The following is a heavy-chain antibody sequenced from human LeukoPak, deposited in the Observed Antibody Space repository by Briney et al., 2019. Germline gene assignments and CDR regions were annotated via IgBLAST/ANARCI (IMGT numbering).Heavy chain of an antibody. CDR1: GFTFEDYG. Sequence: PGGSLRLSCAASGFTFEDYGMSWVRQAPGKGLEWVSGINWNGGSTGYADSVKGRFTISRDNAKNSLYLQMNSLRAEDTALYYCARDQYSRSWYFVSPGGYWGQGTLVTVSS. J-gene: IGHJ4*02. D-gene: IGHD6-13*01. CDR3: ARDQYSRSWYFVSPGGY. V-gene: IGHV3-20*04. CDR2: INWNGGST.